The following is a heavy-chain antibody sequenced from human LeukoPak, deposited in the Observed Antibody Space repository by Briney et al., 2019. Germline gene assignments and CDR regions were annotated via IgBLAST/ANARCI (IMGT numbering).Heavy chain of an antibody. CDR1: GFTFSSYW. CDR3: ARNDLSSSSWYVSFGFDY. V-gene: IGHV3-7*01. Sequence: GGSLRLSCAASGFTFSSYWMSWVRQAPGKGLEWVANIKQDGSEKYYVDSVKGRFTISRDNAKNSLYLQMNSLRAEDAAVYYCARNDLSSSSWYVSFGFDYWGQGTLVTVSS. CDR2: IKQDGSEK. J-gene: IGHJ4*02. D-gene: IGHD6-13*01.